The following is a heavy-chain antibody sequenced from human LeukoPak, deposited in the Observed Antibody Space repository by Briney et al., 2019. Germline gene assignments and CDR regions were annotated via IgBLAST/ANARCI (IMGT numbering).Heavy chain of an antibody. CDR1: GYTFTSYG. CDR3: ARDPELARFEQLATNWFDP. J-gene: IGHJ5*02. V-gene: IGHV1-18*01. D-gene: IGHD2-15*01. Sequence: ASMKVSCKASGYTFTSYGISWVRQAPGQGLEWMGWISAYNGNTNYAQKLQGRVTMTTDTSTSTAYMELRSLRSEDTAVYYCARDPELARFEQLATNWFDPWGQGTLVTVSS. CDR2: ISAYNGNT.